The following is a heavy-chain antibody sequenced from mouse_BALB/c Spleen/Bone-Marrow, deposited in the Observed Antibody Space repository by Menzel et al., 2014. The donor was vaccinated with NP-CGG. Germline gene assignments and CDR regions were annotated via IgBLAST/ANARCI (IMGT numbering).Heavy chain of an antibody. J-gene: IGHJ4*01. D-gene: IGHD5-1-1*01. CDR2: IWAGGST. V-gene: IGHV2-9*02. Sequence: VQRVESGPRLAAPSQSLFITCFVSGFSLTNYGIHWVRLPLGKGLEWLGVIWAGGSTNYNSALMSRLSIRKDNAKSQVFLKMNSLQSDDTAMYYCARAKTVIEKNTMDCWGQGTSVTVAS. CDR1: GFSLTNYG. CDR3: ARAKTVIEKNTMDC.